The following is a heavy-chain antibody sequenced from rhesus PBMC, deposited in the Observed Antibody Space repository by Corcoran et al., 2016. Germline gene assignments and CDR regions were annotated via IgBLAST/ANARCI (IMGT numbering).Heavy chain of an antibody. CDR2: IYGSSTST. D-gene: IGHD1-7*02. CDR1: GGSISDSYR. J-gene: IGHJ4*01. Sequence: QVQLQESGPGVVKLSETLSLTCAVSGGSISDSYRWSWICQPPGKGLEWFGYIYGSSTSTTYNPSLKSGVTISHDTSKNQFSLELSSGTAADTAVYYCARTNWNVFDYWGQGVLVTVSS. V-gene: IGHV4S10*01. CDR3: ARTNWNVFDY.